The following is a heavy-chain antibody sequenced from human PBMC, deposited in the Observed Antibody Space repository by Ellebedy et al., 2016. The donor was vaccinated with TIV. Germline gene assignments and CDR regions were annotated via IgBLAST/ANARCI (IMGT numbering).Heavy chain of an antibody. V-gene: IGHV1-18*01. Sequence: ASVKVSXKASGYTFTSYGISWVRQAPGQGLEWMGWISAYNGNTNYAQKLQGRVTMTTDTSTSTAYMELRSLRSDDTAVYYCARHIGYSSGWYEFDDAFDIWGQGTMVTVSS. J-gene: IGHJ3*02. CDR2: ISAYNGNT. CDR1: GYTFTSYG. CDR3: ARHIGYSSGWYEFDDAFDI. D-gene: IGHD6-19*01.